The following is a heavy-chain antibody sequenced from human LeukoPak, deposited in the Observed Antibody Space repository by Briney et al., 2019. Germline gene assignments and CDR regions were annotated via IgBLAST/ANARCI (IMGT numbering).Heavy chain of an antibody. CDR1: GYTLTELS. Sequence: ASVKVSCKVSGYTLTELSMHWVRQAPGKGLEWMGGFDPEDGETIYAQKFQGRVTMTEDTSTDTAYMELSSLRSEDTAVYYCATDIVVGATPRSQFDYWGQGTLVTVSS. D-gene: IGHD1-26*01. CDR3: ATDIVVGATPRSQFDY. CDR2: FDPEDGET. J-gene: IGHJ4*02. V-gene: IGHV1-24*01.